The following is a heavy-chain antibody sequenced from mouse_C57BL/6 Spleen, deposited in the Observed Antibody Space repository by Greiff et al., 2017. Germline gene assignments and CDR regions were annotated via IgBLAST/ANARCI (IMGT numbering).Heavy chain of an antibody. V-gene: IGHV5-17*01. CDR2: ISSGSSTI. Sequence: EVKLVESGGGLVKPGGSLKLSCAASGFTFSDYGMHWVRQAPEKGLEWVAYISSGSSTIYYADTVKGRFTISRDNAKNTLFLQMTSLRSEDTAMYYCARRIYYGSGAYAMDYWGQGTSVTVSS. CDR3: ARRIYYGSGAYAMDY. D-gene: IGHD2-1*01. CDR1: GFTFSDYG. J-gene: IGHJ4*01.